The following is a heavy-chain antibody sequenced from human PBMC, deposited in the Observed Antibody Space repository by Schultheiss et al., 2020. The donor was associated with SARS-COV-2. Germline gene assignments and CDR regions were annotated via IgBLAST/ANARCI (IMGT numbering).Heavy chain of an antibody. CDR3: TTDLSYGYWGVWDY. V-gene: IGHV3-30-3*01. Sequence: GGSLRLSCAASGFTFSSYAMHWVRQAPGKGLEWVAVISYDGSNKYYADSVKGRFTISRDNSKNTLYLQMNSLKTEDTAVYYCTTDLSYGYWGVWDYWGQGTLVTVSS. D-gene: IGHD5-18*01. J-gene: IGHJ4*02. CDR1: GFTFSSYA. CDR2: ISYDGSNK.